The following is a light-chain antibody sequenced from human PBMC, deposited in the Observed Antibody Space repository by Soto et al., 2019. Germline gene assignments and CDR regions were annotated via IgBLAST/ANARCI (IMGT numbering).Light chain of an antibody. V-gene: IGKV3-15*01. CDR2: GAS. Sequence: EIVMTQSPATLSVSPGERATLSCRASQNISSNLAWYQQKPGQAPRVLIDGASTRATGIPARFSGSGSGTEFTVTISSLQYDDFAVYYGQQYTNWLWTFGHGTKVESK. J-gene: IGKJ1*01. CDR1: QNISSN. CDR3: QQYTNWLWT.